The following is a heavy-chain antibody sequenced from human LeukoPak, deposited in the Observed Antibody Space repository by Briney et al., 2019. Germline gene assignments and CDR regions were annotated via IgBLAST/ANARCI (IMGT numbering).Heavy chain of an antibody. D-gene: IGHD3-22*01. V-gene: IGHV3-20*01. J-gene: IGHJ4*02. CDR2: INWNGGST. CDR1: GFTFDDYG. Sequence: GESLSLSCAVYGFTFDDYGMSWVRQAPGKGLEWVSGINWNGGSTGYADFVKGRFTISRDNGKNSLYLQMNSLRAEDTALYHCARDGKIGPYDSSGYSDYWGQGTLVTVSS. CDR3: ARDGKIGPYDSSGYSDY.